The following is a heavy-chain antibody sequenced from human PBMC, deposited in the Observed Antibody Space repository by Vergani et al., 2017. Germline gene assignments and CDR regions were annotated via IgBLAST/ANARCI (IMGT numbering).Heavy chain of an antibody. CDR1: FDSIRNLY. V-gene: IGHV4-59*11. J-gene: IGHJ5*02. Sequence: QVQLQESGPGLVKSSETLSLTCSVSFDSIRNLYCNWIRQPPGKGLEWIGSIHYSENTKYNPSLKTRVTISVDKSKNQFSLTLTSVTAAGTAVYYCASDTHSGQRADRWGQGILVTVTS. CDR3: ASDTHSGQRADR. CDR2: IHYSENT. D-gene: IGHD6-19*01.